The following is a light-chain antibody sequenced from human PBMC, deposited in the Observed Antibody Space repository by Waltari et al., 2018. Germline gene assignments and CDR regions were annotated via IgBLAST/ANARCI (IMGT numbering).Light chain of an antibody. CDR1: SSDVGSYNL. V-gene: IGLV2-23*01. CDR2: ESS. J-gene: IGLJ3*02. Sequence: QSALTQPASVSGSPGQSITLSCTGTSSDVGSYNLVSWYQHHPGKAPKLMIYESSKRPSETSSRSSAATSGNTASLTTSGLLGEDEADYYCCAYAGSSTWVFGGGTKLTVL. CDR3: CAYAGSSTWV.